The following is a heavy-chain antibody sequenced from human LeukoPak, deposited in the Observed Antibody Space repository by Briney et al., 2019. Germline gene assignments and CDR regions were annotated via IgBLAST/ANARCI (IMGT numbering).Heavy chain of an antibody. CDR3: VKGGLCGSTTCHLLPYDY. J-gene: IGHJ4*02. Sequence: GGSLRLSCAASGFTFRSYGMHWVRQAPGKGLEWVSFIRYDGSNQYYADSVKGRFTIARDNSKNMLYLQMNSLRAEDTAVYYCVKGGLCGSTTCHLLPYDYWGRGALVTVSS. V-gene: IGHV3-30*02. CDR2: IRYDGSNQ. CDR1: GFTFRSYG. D-gene: IGHD2-15*01.